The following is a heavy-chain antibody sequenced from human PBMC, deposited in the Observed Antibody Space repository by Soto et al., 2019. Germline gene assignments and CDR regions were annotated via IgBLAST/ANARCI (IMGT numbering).Heavy chain of an antibody. CDR3: AHRRRGFDP. V-gene: IGHV2-5*01. CDR2: IYWNDDK. Sequence: TLVNATHTLTRTGPVSVFSLSNRGVGVGWIRQPTGKALEWRALIYWNDDKRYRPSLKSRLTITKDTSKNQVVLTMTNMDAVDTATYYCAHRRRGFDPGGQVTL. CDR1: VFSLSNRGVG. J-gene: IGHJ5*02.